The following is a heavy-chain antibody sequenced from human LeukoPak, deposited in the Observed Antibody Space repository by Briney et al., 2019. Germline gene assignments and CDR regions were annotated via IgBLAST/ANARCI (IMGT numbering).Heavy chain of an antibody. CDR1: GGSISSYY. J-gene: IGHJ3*02. D-gene: IGHD1-26*01. Sequence: SETLSLTCTVSGGSISSYYWSWIRQPPGKGLEWIGYIYYSGSTNYNPSLKSRVTISVDTSKNQFSLKLSSVTAADTAVYYCARWAVPSGSYYAFDIWGQGTMVTVSS. V-gene: IGHV4-59*08. CDR3: ARWAVPSGSYYAFDI. CDR2: IYYSGST.